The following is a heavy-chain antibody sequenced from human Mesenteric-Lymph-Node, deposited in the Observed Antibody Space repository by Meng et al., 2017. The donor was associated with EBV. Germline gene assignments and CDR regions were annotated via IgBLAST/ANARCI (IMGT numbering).Heavy chain of an antibody. Sequence: QVQLVESGXGLVQPGRXLRLSCAASGFTFSTSGMHWVRQAPGMGLEWVASISFDGSDKYYADSMKGRFTISRDNSKNTLYLQMNSLRGEDTAVYYCAKEIVVAAALDCWGQGTLVTVSS. CDR2: ISFDGSDK. CDR3: AKEIVVAAALDC. CDR1: GFTFSTSG. D-gene: IGHD2-15*01. V-gene: IGHV3-30*18. J-gene: IGHJ4*02.